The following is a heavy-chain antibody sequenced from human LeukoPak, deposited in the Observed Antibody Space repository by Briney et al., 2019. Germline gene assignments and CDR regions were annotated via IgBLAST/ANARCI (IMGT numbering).Heavy chain of an antibody. CDR1: GFTFRNSA. CDR2: IGGHVHST. J-gene: IGHJ4*02. CDR3: ANHRTPDRYHWNYFDY. D-gene: IGHD1-20*01. Sequence: GGSLRLSCAASGFTFRNSAMSWVRQAPGTGLEWVSSIGGHVHSTYYADSVIGRFTISRDDSKNALYLQMNSLRANDTAIYYCANHRTPDRYHWNYFDYWGQGTLVTVSS. V-gene: IGHV3-23*01.